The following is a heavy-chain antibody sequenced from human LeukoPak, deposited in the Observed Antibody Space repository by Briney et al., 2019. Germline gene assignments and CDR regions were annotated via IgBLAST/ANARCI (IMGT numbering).Heavy chain of an antibody. CDR1: GYAFTSYD. CDR2: MNPNSGNT. D-gene: IGHD5-18*01. CDR3: ARGRRGYSYGPAPNYYYYYMDV. J-gene: IGHJ6*03. Sequence: GASVKVSCKASGYAFTSYDINWVRQATGQGLEWMGWMNPNSGNTGYAKKFQGRVTMTRNTSISTAYMELSSLRSEDTAVYYCARGRRGYSYGPAPNYYYYYMDVWGKGTTVTVSS. V-gene: IGHV1-8*01.